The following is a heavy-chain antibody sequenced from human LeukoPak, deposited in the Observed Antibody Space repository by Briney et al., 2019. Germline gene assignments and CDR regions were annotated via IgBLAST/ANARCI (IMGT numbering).Heavy chain of an antibody. CDR1: EFTLRNYW. CDR3: ARSFYGHDPYYCYMDV. J-gene: IGHJ6*03. Sequence: GGSLRLSCAASEFTLRNYWMSWVRQAPGKGLEWVATIKEDGSEKYYVDSVKGRFTISRENAKNSLYLQLNSLRAEDTAVYYCARSFYGHDPYYCYMDVWGKGTTVTVSS. CDR2: IKEDGSEK. D-gene: IGHD2-2*01. V-gene: IGHV3-7*01.